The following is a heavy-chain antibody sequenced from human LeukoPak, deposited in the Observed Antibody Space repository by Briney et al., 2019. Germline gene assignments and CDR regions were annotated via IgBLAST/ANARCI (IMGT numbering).Heavy chain of an antibody. Sequence: PSETLSLTCPVSGFSISSGYYWGWIRQPPGRGLEWIGSIFHSGSTYYNPSLKSRVTISVDTSKNQFSLKLSSVTAADTAVYYCARSLKWFGELWYYFDYWGQGTLVTVSS. D-gene: IGHD3-10*01. CDR3: ARSLKWFGELWYYFDY. CDR2: IFHSGST. V-gene: IGHV4-38-2*01. J-gene: IGHJ4*02. CDR1: GFSISSGYY.